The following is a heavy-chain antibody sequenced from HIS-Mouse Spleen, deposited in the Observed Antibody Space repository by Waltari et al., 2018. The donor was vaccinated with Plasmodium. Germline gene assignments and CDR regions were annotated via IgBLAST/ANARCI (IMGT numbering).Heavy chain of an antibody. J-gene: IGHJ4*02. CDR2: INPNSGGK. CDR3: ASSVDIVATIDY. D-gene: IGHD5-12*01. Sequence: QVQLVQSGAAVKKPGASVKVSCKASGYTFTGHHMHLGRQAPGKGLERMGWINPNSGGKNYAQKFQGRVTMTRDTSISTAYMELSRLRSDDTAVYYCASSVDIVATIDYWGQGTLVTVSS. CDR1: GYTFTGHH. V-gene: IGHV1-2*02.